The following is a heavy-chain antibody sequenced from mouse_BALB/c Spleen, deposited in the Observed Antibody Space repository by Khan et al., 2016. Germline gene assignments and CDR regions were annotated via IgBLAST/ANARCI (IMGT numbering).Heavy chain of an antibody. V-gene: IGHV1S56*01. CDR3: AGHYRYSWFVY. CDR2: IFPGNVNT. J-gene: IGHJ3*01. D-gene: IGHD2-14*01. CDR1: GYTFTNYY. Sequence: QVQLKQSGPELVKPGTSVRISCKAAGYTFTNYYIHWLKQGPGQGLEWIGWIFPGNVNTKFNEKFKGKATLTVDKYSTTVYMNLSSLTSEESAVYFCAGHYRYSWFVYWDQGTLVTVSA.